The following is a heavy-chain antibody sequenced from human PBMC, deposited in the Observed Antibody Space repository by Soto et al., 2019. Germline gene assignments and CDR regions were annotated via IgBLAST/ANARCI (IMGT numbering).Heavy chain of an antibody. CDR3: ARVRGSSGWYDPFDP. CDR2: ISAYNGNT. D-gene: IGHD6-19*01. CDR1: GYTFTSYG. J-gene: IGHJ5*02. Sequence: ASVKLSCKASGYTFTSYGISWVRQAPGQGLEWMGWISAYNGNTNYAQKLQGRVTMTTDTSTSTAYMELRSLRSDDTAVYYCARVRGSSGWYDPFDPWGQGTLVTVSS. V-gene: IGHV1-18*01.